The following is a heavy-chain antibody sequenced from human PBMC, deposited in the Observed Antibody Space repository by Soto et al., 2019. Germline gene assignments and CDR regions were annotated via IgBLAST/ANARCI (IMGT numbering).Heavy chain of an antibody. Sequence: QTLSLTCAISGDSVSSISAAWNCIRRSPSRGLEWLGRTYYRSKWYNDYAISVKSRITINPDTSKNQFSLQLNSVTPEDTAVYYCARDLINSDAFDSWGQGTMVIV. J-gene: IGHJ3*02. CDR1: GDSVSSISAA. CDR3: ARDLINSDAFDS. CDR2: TYYRSKWYN. D-gene: IGHD2-21*01. V-gene: IGHV6-1*01.